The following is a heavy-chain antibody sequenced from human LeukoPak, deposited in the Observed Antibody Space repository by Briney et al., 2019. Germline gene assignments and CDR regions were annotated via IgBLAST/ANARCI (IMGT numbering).Heavy chain of an antibody. V-gene: IGHV3-21*01. J-gene: IGHJ5*02. Sequence: GGSLRLSCAASGFTFSSYAMSWVRQAPGKGLEWVSSISGSGSSLDYSDSVKGRFAVSRDNANDSLYLQMNSLRVDDSAVYFCARRVAAGVDPWGQGTRVTVSS. CDR1: GFTFSSYA. CDR3: ARRVAAGVDP. D-gene: IGHD6-13*01. CDR2: ISGSGSSL.